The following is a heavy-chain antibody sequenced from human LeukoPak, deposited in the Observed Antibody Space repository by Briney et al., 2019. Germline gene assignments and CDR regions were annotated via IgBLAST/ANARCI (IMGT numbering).Heavy chain of an antibody. D-gene: IGHD3-16*02. CDR1: GFTFSSYG. J-gene: IGHJ4*01. Sequence: GGTLRLSCAASGFTFSSYGMSWVRQAPGKGLEWVSAISGSGGSTYYADSVKGRFTISRDNSKNTLYLQMNSLRAEDTAVYYCAKEGGYGELSSYFDYWGQEPWSPSPQ. V-gene: IGHV3-23*01. CDR2: ISGSGGST. CDR3: AKEGGYGELSSYFDY.